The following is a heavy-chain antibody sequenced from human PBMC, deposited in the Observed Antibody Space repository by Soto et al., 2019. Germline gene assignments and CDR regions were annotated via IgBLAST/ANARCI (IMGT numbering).Heavy chain of an antibody. D-gene: IGHD1-26*01. CDR1: GGSFSVYY. J-gene: IGHJ4*02. V-gene: IGHV4-34*01. Sequence: QVQLQQWGAGLLKPSETLSLTCAVYGGSFSVYYWSWIRQPPGKGLEWIGEINHSGSTNYNPSLKSRGTKAVDTAKNQFYQKLNSVTAADTAVYYCARQGVLQQIFDSWGQGTLGTVSS. CDR3: ARQGVLQQIFDS. CDR2: INHSGST.